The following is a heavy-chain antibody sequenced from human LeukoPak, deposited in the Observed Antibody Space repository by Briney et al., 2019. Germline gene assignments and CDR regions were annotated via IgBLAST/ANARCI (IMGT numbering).Heavy chain of an antibody. D-gene: IGHD1-1*01. V-gene: IGHV1-18*01. Sequence: ASVKVSCEASGYTFSSYGTSWVRQAPGQRREWMGWISAYNGNTNYAQTLQGRVTMTTDTSTSTAYMELRSLRSDDTVLYYCARAPLNNWNDGSFDYWGQGTLVTVSS. J-gene: IGHJ4*02. CDR2: ISAYNGNT. CDR3: ARAPLNNWNDGSFDY. CDR1: GYTFSSYG.